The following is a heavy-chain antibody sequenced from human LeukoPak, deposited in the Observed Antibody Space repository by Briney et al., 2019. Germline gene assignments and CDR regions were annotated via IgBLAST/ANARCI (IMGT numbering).Heavy chain of an antibody. CDR3: AKHSLCLTYYDFWSGYYSPCYMDV. J-gene: IGHJ6*03. D-gene: IGHD3-3*01. CDR1: GGSISSSIYH. CDR2: IYYSGST. Sequence: NPSETLSLTCTVSGGSISSSIYHWGWIRQPPGKGLEWIGSIYYSGSTYYNPSLKSRVTISVDTSKNQFSLKLSSVTAADTAVYYCAKHSLCLTYYDFWSGYYSPCYMDVWGKGTTVTVSS. V-gene: IGHV4-39*01.